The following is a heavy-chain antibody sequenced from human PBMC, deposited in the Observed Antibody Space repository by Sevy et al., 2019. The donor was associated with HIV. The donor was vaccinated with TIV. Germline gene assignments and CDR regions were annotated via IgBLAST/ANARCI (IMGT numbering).Heavy chain of an antibody. CDR3: AKEPTDTSSWYVDY. V-gene: IGHV3-23*01. J-gene: IGHJ4*03. D-gene: IGHD6-13*01. Sequence: GGSLRLSCAASGFTFSSYAMSWVRQAPGKGLEWVSALSGSGGATYHVDSAKGRFTISRDNSKNTLYLQMNSLRAEDTAVYYCAKEPTDTSSWYVDYWGHGTLVTVSS. CDR2: LSGSGGAT. CDR1: GFTFSSYA.